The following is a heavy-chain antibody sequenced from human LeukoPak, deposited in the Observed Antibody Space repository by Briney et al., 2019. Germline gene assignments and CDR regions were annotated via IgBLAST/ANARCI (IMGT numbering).Heavy chain of an antibody. D-gene: IGHD2-21*02. CDR2: IYSGGST. CDR1: EFTVSSNY. CDR3: ARKTATASPFDY. V-gene: IGHV3-66*01. J-gene: IGHJ4*02. Sequence: RGSLRLSCAASEFTVSSNYMSWVRQAPGKGLEWVSVIYSGGSTYYADSVKGRFTISRDKSKNTLYLQMNSLRAEDTAVYYCARKTATASPFDYWGQGTLVTVSS.